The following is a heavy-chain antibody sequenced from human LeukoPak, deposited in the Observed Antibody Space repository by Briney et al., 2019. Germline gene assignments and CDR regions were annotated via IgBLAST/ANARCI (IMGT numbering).Heavy chain of an antibody. CDR2: ISGSGGST. J-gene: IGHJ4*02. CDR3: TTDTLGIFVY. D-gene: IGHD2-15*01. V-gene: IGHV3-23*01. CDR1: GFTFSSYA. Sequence: GGSLRLSCAASGFTFSSYAMTWVRQAPGKGLEWVSAISGSGGSTYYADSVKGRFTVSRDNSKNTLYLQMNSLKTEDTAVYYCTTDTLGIFVYWGQGTLVTVSS.